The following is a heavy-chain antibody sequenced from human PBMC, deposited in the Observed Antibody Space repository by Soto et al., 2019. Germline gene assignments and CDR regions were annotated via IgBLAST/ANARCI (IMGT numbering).Heavy chain of an antibody. D-gene: IGHD3-3*01. CDR2: IDNSGDGS. J-gene: IGHJ5*02. Sequence: EVQLLESGGGLVQPGGSLRLSCAASGFIFRNHVLNWVRQAPGKGLEWVSAIDNSGDGSFYADSVKGRFIISRDNSKATVFLHMNNLRPEDTAFYYCAKIPSRGMIFGAGSWGQGTLVTVSS. V-gene: IGHV3-23*05. CDR1: GFIFRNHV. CDR3: AKIPSRGMIFGAGS.